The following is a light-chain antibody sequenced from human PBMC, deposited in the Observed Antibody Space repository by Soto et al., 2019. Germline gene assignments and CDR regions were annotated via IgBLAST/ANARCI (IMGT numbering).Light chain of an antibody. V-gene: IGKV1-39*01. CDR2: AAS. J-gene: IGKJ1*01. CDR3: QHRYITPRT. CDR1: QSISTY. Sequence: DIHMTQSASSLSASLGDRVTITFRASQSISTYLNWYQQTPLTAPKVLIYAASSLHCGVPSTFTRSRSATGFPLTISSLTAEECATYYCQHRYITPRTFGQATQL.